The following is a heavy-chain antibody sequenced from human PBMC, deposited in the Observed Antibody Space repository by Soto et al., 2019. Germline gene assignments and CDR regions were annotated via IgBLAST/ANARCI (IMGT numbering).Heavy chain of an antibody. CDR3: AHAYGGTSWPNDAFDV. CDR1: GFSLSADGVG. Sequence: ITLKESGPTLVKPTQTLTLTRSFSGFSLSADGVGVGWIRQPPGKALEWLALIYWDDDTRYRPSLKSRLAITKDSSKNQVVLTMTNMDPVDTATYYCAHAYGGTSWPNDAFDVWGQGTVVTVSP. J-gene: IGHJ3*01. V-gene: IGHV2-5*02. D-gene: IGHD2-2*01. CDR2: IYWDDDT.